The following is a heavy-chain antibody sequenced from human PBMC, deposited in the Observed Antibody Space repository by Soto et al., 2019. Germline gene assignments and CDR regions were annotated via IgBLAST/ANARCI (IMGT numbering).Heavy chain of an antibody. D-gene: IGHD3-10*01. V-gene: IGHV4-30-4*01. CDR2: IYYSGNT. Sequence: SATLSLTCSVSGGSISSGDYYWNWIRQPPGKGLEWIGYIYYSGNTYYNPSLRSRVTISLDRSENQFSLKLSFVTAADTAVYYCARDRYYGSGTYYNFYYGMDVWGQGTTVTVSS. CDR1: GGSISSGDYY. CDR3: ARDRYYGSGTYYNFYYGMDV. J-gene: IGHJ6*02.